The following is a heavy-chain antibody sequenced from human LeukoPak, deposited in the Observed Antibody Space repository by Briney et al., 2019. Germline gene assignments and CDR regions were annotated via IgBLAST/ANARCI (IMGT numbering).Heavy chain of an antibody. CDR3: ARAFYDILTGYATPIGY. J-gene: IGHJ4*02. CDR2: INPNSGGT. V-gene: IGHV1-2*02. D-gene: IGHD3-9*01. CDR1: RYTFTGYY. Sequence: ASVKVSCKASRYTFTGYYMHWVRQAPGQGLEWKGWINPNSGGTNYAQKFQGRVTMTRDTSISTAYMELSRLRSDDTAVYYCARAFYDILTGYATPIGYWGQGTLVTVSP.